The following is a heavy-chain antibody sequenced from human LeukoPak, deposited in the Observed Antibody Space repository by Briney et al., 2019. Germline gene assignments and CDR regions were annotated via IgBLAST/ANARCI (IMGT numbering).Heavy chain of an antibody. CDR3: GRHNRATGAFDM. V-gene: IGHV4-39*01. CDR2: IYYSGDT. D-gene: IGHD1-14*01. Sequence: SETLSLTCTVPAGSISSSDYFWAWIRQPPGKGVEWVGSIYYSGDTYYNPSLKSRVTISLDTSKNQFSLSLSSVTAADTAVYYCGRHNRATGAFDMWGQGTLVTVSS. CDR1: AGSISSSDYF. J-gene: IGHJ3*02.